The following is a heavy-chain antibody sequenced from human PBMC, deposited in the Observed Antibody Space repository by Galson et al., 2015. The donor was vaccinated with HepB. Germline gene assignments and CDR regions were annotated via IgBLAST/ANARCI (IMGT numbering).Heavy chain of an antibody. CDR3: ARDPRVAASGQLFYLDY. J-gene: IGHJ4*02. D-gene: IGHD6-19*01. CDR1: GYSFSGHG. CDR2: ISAFNGDT. V-gene: IGHV1-18*01. Sequence: SVKVSCKASGYSFSGHGISWLRQAPGQGLEWVGWISAFNGDTDYAQKFQDRVTMTTDRSTNTAYMELRSLRSDDTAVHYCARDPRVAASGQLFYLDYWGQGTLVTVSS.